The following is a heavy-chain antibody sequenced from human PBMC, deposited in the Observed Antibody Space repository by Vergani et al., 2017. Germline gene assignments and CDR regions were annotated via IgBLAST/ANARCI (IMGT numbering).Heavy chain of an antibody. D-gene: IGHD3-16*01. CDR3: AKHFRGWGIDY. CDR1: GFTLSKYY. J-gene: IGHJ4*02. V-gene: IGHV3-30*02. Sequence: QVQLVESGGGVVPRGGSLRLSCATSGFTLSKYYMQWIRQGPGKGLEFVAFIQFDGSNQYYADSVKGRFTLSRDFSKNTLYLQMNSLGTDDTATYYCAKHFRGWGIDYWCQGTQVIVSS. CDR2: IQFDGSNQ.